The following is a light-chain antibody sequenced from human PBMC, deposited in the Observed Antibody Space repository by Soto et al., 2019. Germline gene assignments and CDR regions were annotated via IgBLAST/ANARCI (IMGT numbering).Light chain of an antibody. CDR3: QQYGSSPPIT. CDR2: GAS. CDR1: QSVSYN. V-gene: IGKV3-20*01. J-gene: IGKJ5*01. Sequence: ERVVTQSPATLSVSPGEGATLSCRASQSVSYNLAWYQQKPGQAPRLLIYGASSRATGIPDRFSGSGSGTDFTLTISRLEPEDFAVYYCQQYGSSPPITFGQGTRLEIK.